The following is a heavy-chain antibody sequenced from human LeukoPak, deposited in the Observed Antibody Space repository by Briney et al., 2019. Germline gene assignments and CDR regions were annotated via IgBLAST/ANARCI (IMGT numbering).Heavy chain of an antibody. CDR3: TTYTSRYCSGGSCPAYYYGMDV. J-gene: IGHJ6*02. CDR1: GFTFSNAW. D-gene: IGHD2-15*01. V-gene: IGHV3-15*01. CDR2: IKSKTDGGTT. Sequence: GGSLRLSCAASGFTFSNAWMSWVRQAPGKGLEWVGRIKSKTDGGTTDYAAPVKGRFTISRDDSKNTLYLQMNSLKTEDTAVYYCTTYTSRYCSGGSCPAYYYGMDVWGQGTTVTVSS.